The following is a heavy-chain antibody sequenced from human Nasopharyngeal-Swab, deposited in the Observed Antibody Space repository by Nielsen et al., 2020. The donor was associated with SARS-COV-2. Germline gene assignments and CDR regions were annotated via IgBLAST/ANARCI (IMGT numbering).Heavy chain of an antibody. CDR1: GGSISSGGYY. J-gene: IGHJ2*01. V-gene: IGHV4-31*03. Sequence: LRLSCTVSGGSISSGGYYWSWIRQHPGKGLEWIGYIYYSGSTYYNPSLKSRVTISVDTSKNQFSLKLSSVTAADTAVYYCARLTGYWYFDLWGRGTLVTVSS. D-gene: IGHD3-9*01. CDR3: ARLTGYWYFDL. CDR2: IYYSGST.